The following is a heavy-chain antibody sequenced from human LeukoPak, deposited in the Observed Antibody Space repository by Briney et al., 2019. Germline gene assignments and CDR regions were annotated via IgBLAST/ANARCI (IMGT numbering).Heavy chain of an antibody. D-gene: IGHD1-7*01. CDR3: ARGEEVSNWNYDFDY. Sequence: GGSLRLSCAASGFTFSSYSMNWVRQAPGKGLEWVSSISSSRSYIYYADSVKGRITISRDNPKISLYLQMNGLRAEDTAVYYCARGEEVSNWNYDFDYWGQGTLVTVSS. V-gene: IGHV3-21*01. J-gene: IGHJ4*02. CDR1: GFTFSSYS. CDR2: ISSSRSYI.